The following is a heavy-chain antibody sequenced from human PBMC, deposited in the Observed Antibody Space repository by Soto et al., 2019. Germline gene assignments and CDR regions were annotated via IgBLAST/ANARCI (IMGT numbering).Heavy chain of an antibody. CDR2: INHSGST. J-gene: IGHJ6*02. CDR3: AREYSYGYYYYYGMDV. CDR1: GGSFSGYY. D-gene: IGHD5-18*01. Sequence: SETLSLTCAVYGGSFSGYYWSWIRQPPGKGLEWIGEINHSGSTNYNPSLKSRVTISVETSKNQFSLKLSSVTAADTAVYYCAREYSYGYYYYYGMDVWGQGTTVTVSS. V-gene: IGHV4-34*01.